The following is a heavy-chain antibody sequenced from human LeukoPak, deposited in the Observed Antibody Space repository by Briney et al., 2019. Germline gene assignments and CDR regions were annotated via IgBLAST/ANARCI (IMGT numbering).Heavy chain of an antibody. CDR2: IYYSGST. CDR3: AVYRYDIWTVLSCYYYRDV. D-gene: IGHD3-9*01. V-gene: IGHV4-59*11. J-gene: IGHJ6*03. CDR1: GRSISSHY. Sequence: SETLSLTCTVSGRSISSHYWSWIRQPPGKGLEWIGYIYYSGSTSYNPSLKSRVTISVDTSKNQFSLKLSSVDAADTAVYYCAVYRYDIWTVLSCYYYRDVWGKEPTVSVSS.